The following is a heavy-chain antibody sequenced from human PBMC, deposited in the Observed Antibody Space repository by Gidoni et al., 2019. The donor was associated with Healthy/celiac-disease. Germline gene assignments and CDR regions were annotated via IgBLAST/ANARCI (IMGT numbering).Heavy chain of an antibody. CDR2: ISYDGSNK. V-gene: IGHV3-30*01. J-gene: IGHJ4*02. CDR1: GFTFSSYA. D-gene: IGHD3-3*01. CDR3: ARGRREYYDFWSGYYTY. Sequence: QVQLVESGGGVVQPGRSLRLSCAASGFTFSSYAMHWVRQAPGKGLEWVAVISYDGSNKYYADSVKGRFTISRDNSKNTLYLQMNSLRAENTAVYYCARGRREYYDFWSGYYTYWGQGTLVTVSS.